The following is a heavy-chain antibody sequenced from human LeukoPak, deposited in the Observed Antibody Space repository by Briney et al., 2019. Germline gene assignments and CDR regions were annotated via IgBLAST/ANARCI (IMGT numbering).Heavy chain of an antibody. CDR2: ITNNGRKT. CDR3: ARRAGAYSHPYDH. CDR1: GFTLSSYA. D-gene: IGHD4/OR15-4a*01. J-gene: IGHJ4*02. Sequence: GGSLRLSCAASGFTLSSYAMSWVRQAPGKGLEWVSYITNNGRKTYYADSMKGRFTISRDNAKNSLFLQMNSLRAEDTAVYYCARRAGAYSHPYDHWGQGTLVTVSS. V-gene: IGHV3-21*05.